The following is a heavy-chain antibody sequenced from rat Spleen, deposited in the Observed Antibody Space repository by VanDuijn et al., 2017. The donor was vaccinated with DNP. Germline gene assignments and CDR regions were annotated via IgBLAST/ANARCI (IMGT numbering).Heavy chain of an antibody. Sequence: EVQLVESGGDLVQPGRSLKLSCVASGFTFNNYWMTWIRQVPGKGLEWVASITSSGGSTYYRDSVKGRFTISRDNAKSTLYLQKDSLRSEDTATYYCAREVTGWYFDFWGPGTMVTVSS. CDR2: ITSSGGST. V-gene: IGHV5-31*01. CDR1: GFTFNNYW. J-gene: IGHJ1*01. D-gene: IGHD1-1*01. CDR3: AREVTGWYFDF.